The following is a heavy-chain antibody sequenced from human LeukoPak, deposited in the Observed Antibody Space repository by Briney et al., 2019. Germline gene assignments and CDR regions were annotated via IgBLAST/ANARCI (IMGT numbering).Heavy chain of an antibody. CDR3: TRTEKLPGIAVYEYYYYYYYMDV. CDR2: ISYDGSNK. J-gene: IGHJ6*03. V-gene: IGHV3-30*03. D-gene: IGHD6-19*01. Sequence: GGSLRLSCAASGFTFSSYGMRWVRQAPGKGLEWVAVISYDGSNKYYADSVKGRFTISRDNAKNSLYLQMNSLKTEDTAVYYCTRTEKLPGIAVYEYYYYYYYMDVWGKGTTVTVSS. CDR1: GFTFSSYG.